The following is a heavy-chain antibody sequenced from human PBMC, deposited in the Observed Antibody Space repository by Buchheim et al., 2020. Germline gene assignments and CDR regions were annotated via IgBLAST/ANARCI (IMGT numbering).Heavy chain of an antibody. Sequence: QVQLQQWGAGLLKPSETLSLTCAVYGGSFSGYYWSWIRQPPGKGLEWIGEINHSGSTNYNPSLKSRVTISVDTSKNQFSLKLSSVTAADTAVYYCARPGGYDFWSGYYNNWFDPWGQGTL. J-gene: IGHJ5*02. CDR3: ARPGGYDFWSGYYNNWFDP. CDR2: INHSGST. CDR1: GGSFSGYY. V-gene: IGHV4-34*01. D-gene: IGHD3-3*01.